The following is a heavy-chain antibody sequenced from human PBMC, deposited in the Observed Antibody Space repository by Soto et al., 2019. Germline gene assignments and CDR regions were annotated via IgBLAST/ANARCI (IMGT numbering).Heavy chain of an antibody. D-gene: IGHD3-10*01. Sequence: GGSLRLSCAASGFTFTRYSMNWVRQAPGKGLEWDSSISSTTNYIYYGDSMKGRFTISRDNAKNSLYLEMNSLRAEDTAVYYCARDSGYGSRASVNHYLDYWGQGTLVTVSS. V-gene: IGHV3-21*06. CDR3: ARDSGYGSRASVNHYLDY. CDR2: ISSTTNYI. CDR1: GFTFTRYS. J-gene: IGHJ4*01.